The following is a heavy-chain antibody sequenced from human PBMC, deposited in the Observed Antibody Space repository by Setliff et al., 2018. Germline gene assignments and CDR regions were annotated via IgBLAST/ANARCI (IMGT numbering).Heavy chain of an antibody. J-gene: IGHJ6*02. CDR2: INPNSGGT. Sequence: ASVKVSCKASGYTFTNYMHWVRQAPGQGLEWMGWINPNSGGTNYAQKFQGWVTMTRDTSISTAYMELSRLRSDDTAVYYCARGTLWFGEPYYGMDVWGQGTTVTVSS. CDR1: GYTFTNY. V-gene: IGHV1-2*04. D-gene: IGHD3-10*01. CDR3: ARGTLWFGEPYYGMDV.